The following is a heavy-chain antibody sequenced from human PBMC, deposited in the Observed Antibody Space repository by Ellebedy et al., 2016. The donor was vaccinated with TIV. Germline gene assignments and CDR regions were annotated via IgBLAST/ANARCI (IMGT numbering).Heavy chain of an antibody. Sequence: GGSLRLSCAASGFTFSSHALHWVRQAPGKGLEYVSAISSDGVSTYYANSMRGRFTISRDNSKKTLYLQMGSLRAEDMAVYYCARDVSTSGWYFPPNWFDSWGQGTLVTVSS. D-gene: IGHD6-19*01. V-gene: IGHV3-64*01. CDR2: ISSDGVST. CDR1: GFTFSSHA. J-gene: IGHJ5*01. CDR3: ARDVSTSGWYFPPNWFDS.